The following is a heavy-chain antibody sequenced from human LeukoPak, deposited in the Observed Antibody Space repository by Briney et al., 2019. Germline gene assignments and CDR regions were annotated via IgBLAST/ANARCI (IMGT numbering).Heavy chain of an antibody. V-gene: IGHV3-20*04. D-gene: IGHD6-13*01. J-gene: IGHJ4*02. CDR2: IDWNGGTT. Sequence: GGSLRLSCAASEFSVGSNYMTWVRQAPGRGLEWVSGIDWNGGTTDYADSVKGRFTISRDNAKNSLYLQMNSLRAEDTAVYYCATSGYSSSWYFGWGQGTLVTVSS. CDR3: ATSGYSSSWYFG. CDR1: EFSVGSNY.